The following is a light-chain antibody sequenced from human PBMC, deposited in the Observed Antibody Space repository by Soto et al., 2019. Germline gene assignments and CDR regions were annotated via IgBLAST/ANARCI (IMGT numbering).Light chain of an antibody. V-gene: IGKV3-11*01. CDR2: QTS. CDR1: QYINTR. Sequence: EIVFTQSPATLSSFAGHRVTLSCSASQYINTRLAWYQHRPGQAPRLLIYQTSIRAAGIPARFSASGSGTDFTLTISDVQPEDFALYYCHQRQSWPRTFGQGTKVDIK. CDR3: HQRQSWPRT. J-gene: IGKJ1*01.